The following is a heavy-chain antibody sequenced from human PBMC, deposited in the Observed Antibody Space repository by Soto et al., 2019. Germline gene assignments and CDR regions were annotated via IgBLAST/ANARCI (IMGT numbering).Heavy chain of an antibody. J-gene: IGHJ6*02. CDR3: ARDRPTSSIRARDYYYAMDV. CDR2: ISACNGNT. D-gene: IGHD6-6*01. V-gene: IGHV1-3*01. Sequence: ASVKVSCKASGYRFTHYVIHWVRQAPGQRLEWMGWISACNGNTNYAQNFQGRVTITKDTSTTTAYMELRSLRSDDTAMYYCARDRPTSSIRARDYYYAMDVWGQGTTVTVSS. CDR1: GYRFTHYV.